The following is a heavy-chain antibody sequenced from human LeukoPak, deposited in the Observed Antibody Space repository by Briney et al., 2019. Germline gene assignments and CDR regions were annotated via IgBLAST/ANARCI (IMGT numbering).Heavy chain of an antibody. D-gene: IGHD6-13*01. V-gene: IGHV4-59*01. Sequence: KPSETLSLTCTVSGGSISSYYWSWLRQPPGKGLEWIGYIYYSGSTNYNPSLKSRVTISVDTSKNQFSLKLSSVTAADTAVYYCARVPGGIAAAGLNWFDPWGQGTLVTVSS. CDR2: IYYSGST. CDR1: GGSISSYY. CDR3: ARVPGGIAAAGLNWFDP. J-gene: IGHJ5*02.